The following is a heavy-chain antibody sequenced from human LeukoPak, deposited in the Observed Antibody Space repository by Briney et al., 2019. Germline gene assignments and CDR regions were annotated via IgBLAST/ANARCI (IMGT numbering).Heavy chain of an antibody. Sequence: GASVTVSFKASGYTFTSYYMQWVRQAPGQGLEWMGIINPSGGSTTYAQKFQGRVTMTRDTSTSTVYMELSSLRSEDTAVYYCVRDSYYDSSGPVDYWGQGTLVTVSS. J-gene: IGHJ4*02. CDR1: GYTFTSYY. CDR2: INPSGGST. V-gene: IGHV1-46*01. D-gene: IGHD3-22*01. CDR3: VRDSYYDSSGPVDY.